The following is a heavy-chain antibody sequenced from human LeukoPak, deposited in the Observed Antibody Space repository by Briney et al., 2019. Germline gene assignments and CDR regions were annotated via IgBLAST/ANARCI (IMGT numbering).Heavy chain of an antibody. CDR3: ARDREAYCGGDCYSGFDY. D-gene: IGHD2-21*02. Sequence: GASVKVSCKASGNIFTGYYIHWVRQAPGQGLEWMGWINPSGDTNYAQKFQGRVTITADESTSTAYMELSSLRSEDTAVYYCARDREAYCGGDCYSGFDYWGQGTLVTVSS. CDR2: INPSGDT. V-gene: IGHV1-2*02. CDR1: GNIFTGYY. J-gene: IGHJ4*02.